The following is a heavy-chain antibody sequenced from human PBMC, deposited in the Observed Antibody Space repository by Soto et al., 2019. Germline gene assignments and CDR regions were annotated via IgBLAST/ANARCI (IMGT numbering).Heavy chain of an antibody. D-gene: IGHD3-22*01. CDR3: ARDKVGYYDSSGYYRVSVPPDYYYGMDV. Sequence: QVQLVQSGAEVKKPGSSVKVSCKASGGTFSSYAISWVRQAPGQGLEWMGGIIPIFCTANYAQKFQGRVTITADESTSTAYMELSSLRSEDTAVYYCARDKVGYYDSSGYYRVSVPPDYYYGMDVWGQGTTVTVSS. CDR2: IIPIFCTA. V-gene: IGHV1-69*01. CDR1: GGTFSSYA. J-gene: IGHJ6*02.